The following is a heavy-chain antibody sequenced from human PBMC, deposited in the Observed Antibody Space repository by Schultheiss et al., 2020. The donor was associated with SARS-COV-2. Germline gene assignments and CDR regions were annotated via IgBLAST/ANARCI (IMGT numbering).Heavy chain of an antibody. D-gene: IGHD6-13*01. CDR2: IRSKAYGGTT. Sequence: GGSLRLSCTASGFTFGDYAMSWFRQAPGKGLEWVGFIRSKAYGGTTEYAASVKGRFTISRDNSKNTLYLQMNSLRAEDTAVYYCARDRIAAAGTGKWSRWFDPWGQGTLVTVSS. V-gene: IGHV3-49*03. J-gene: IGHJ5*02. CDR3: ARDRIAAAGTGKWSRWFDP. CDR1: GFTFGDYA.